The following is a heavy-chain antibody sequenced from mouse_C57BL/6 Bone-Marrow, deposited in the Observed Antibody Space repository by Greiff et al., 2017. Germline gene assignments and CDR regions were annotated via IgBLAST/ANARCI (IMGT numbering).Heavy chain of an antibody. CDR2: ISDGGSYT. Sequence: EVHLVESGGGLVKPGGSLKLSCAASGFTFSSYAMSWVRQTPEKRLEWVATISDGGSYTYYPDNVKGRFTISRDNAKNNLYLQMSYLKSEATAMDYCARGAGTWGYYFDYWGQGTTLTVSS. D-gene: IGHD3-3*01. J-gene: IGHJ2*01. CDR3: ARGAGTWGYYFDY. V-gene: IGHV5-4*01. CDR1: GFTFSSYA.